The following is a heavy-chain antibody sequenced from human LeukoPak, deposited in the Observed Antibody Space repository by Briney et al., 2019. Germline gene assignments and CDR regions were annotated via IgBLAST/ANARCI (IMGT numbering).Heavy chain of an antibody. D-gene: IGHD5-12*01. CDR2: ISDDGSST. CDR1: GFTFSSYW. V-gene: IGHV3-74*01. CDR3: ARDCGASGCDY. J-gene: IGHJ4*02. Sequence: PGGSLRLSCAASGFTFSSYWMHWGRQAPGKGLVWVSRISDDGSSTTNANSVKGRFTISRDNAKNTVYLQMNSLGVEDTAVYYCARDCGASGCDYWGQGTLVTVSS.